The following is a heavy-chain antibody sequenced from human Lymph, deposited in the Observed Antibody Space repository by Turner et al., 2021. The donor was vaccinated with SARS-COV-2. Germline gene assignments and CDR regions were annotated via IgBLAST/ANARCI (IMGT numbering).Heavy chain of an antibody. CDR3: ARDVERYNDFWSGYSGGYGLDV. Sequence: QVHLVQSVAAVKKPGASVKVSCKASGYTFTGYYMHWVRQAPGQGIEWMGWINPRSGGTNYEQKLQGRVTMNRDTSISTAYMELSRLRSDDTAVYYCARDVERYNDFWSGYSGGYGLDVWGQGTTVTVSS. V-gene: IGHV1-2*02. CDR1: GYTFTGYY. J-gene: IGHJ6*02. CDR2: INPRSGGT. D-gene: IGHD3-3*01.